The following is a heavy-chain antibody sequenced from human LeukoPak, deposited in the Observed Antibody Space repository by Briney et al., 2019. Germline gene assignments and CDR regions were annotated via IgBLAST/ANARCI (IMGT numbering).Heavy chain of an antibody. D-gene: IGHD1-1*01. J-gene: IGHJ4*02. CDR1: GGSFSGQY. CDR3: ARERRQLERRGYFDY. Sequence: SETLSLTCAVYGGSFSGQYWGWIRQPPGKGLEWIGEINHGGSISYNASLKSRVTISLDTSKNQFSLKLSSVTAADTAVYYCARERRQLERRGYFDYWGQGTLVTVSS. V-gene: IGHV4-34*01. CDR2: INHGGSI.